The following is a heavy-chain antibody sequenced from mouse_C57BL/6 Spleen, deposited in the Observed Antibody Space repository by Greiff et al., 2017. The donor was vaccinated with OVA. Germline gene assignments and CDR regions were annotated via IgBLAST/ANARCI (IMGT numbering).Heavy chain of an antibody. D-gene: IGHD2-4*01. CDR2: IDPSDSYT. CDR3: AKEIYYDYDQGGFDY. CDR1: GYTFTSYW. V-gene: IGHV1-59*01. Sequence: QVHVKQPGAELVRPGTSVKLSCKASGYTFTSYWMHWVKQRPGQGLEWIGVIDPSDSYTNYNQKFKGKATLTVDTSSSTAYMQLSSLTSEDSAVYYGAKEIYYDYDQGGFDYWGQGTTLTVSS. J-gene: IGHJ2*01.